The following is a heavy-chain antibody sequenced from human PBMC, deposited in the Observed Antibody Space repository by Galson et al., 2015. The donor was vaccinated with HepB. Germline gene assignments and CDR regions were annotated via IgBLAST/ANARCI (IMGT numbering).Heavy chain of an antibody. D-gene: IGHD3-3*01. J-gene: IGHJ4*02. CDR1: GFTFDDYA. Sequence: SLRLSCAASGFTFDDYAMHWVRQAPGKGLEWVSGISWNSGSIGYADSVKGRFTISRDNAKNSLYLQMNSLRAEDTALYYCAKDITIFGVVINGFDYWGQGTLVTVSS. CDR2: ISWNSGSI. CDR3: AKDITIFGVVINGFDY. V-gene: IGHV3-9*01.